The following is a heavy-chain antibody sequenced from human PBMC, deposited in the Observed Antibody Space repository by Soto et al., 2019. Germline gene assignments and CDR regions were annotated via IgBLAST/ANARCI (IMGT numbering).Heavy chain of an antibody. CDR1: CFTLSRYG. CDR2: ISAYNGNS. CDR3: ARDLPMTTDCLDF. V-gene: IGHV1-18*01. D-gene: IGHD4-4*01. J-gene: IGHJ4*02. Sequence: ASVKVSRQASCFTLSRYGISWVRQAPGQGLEWMGWISAYNGNSNYAQKLQGRVTMTTDTSTSTAYMELRSLRSDDTAVFYCARDLPMTTDCLDFWAQGTLVTVSS.